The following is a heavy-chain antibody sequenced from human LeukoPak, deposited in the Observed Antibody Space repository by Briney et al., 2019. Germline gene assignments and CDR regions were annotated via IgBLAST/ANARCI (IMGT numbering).Heavy chain of an antibody. CDR3: ATPISGGYYFDY. CDR2: LDPEDGET. V-gene: IGHV1-24*01. CDR1: GYTLTELS. J-gene: IGHJ4*02. Sequence: ASVKVSCKVSGYTLTELSMHWVRQAPGKGLEWMGGLDPEDGETIYAQKFQGRVTMTEDTSTDTAYMELSSLRSEDTAVYYCATPISGGYYFDYWGQGTLVTVSS. D-gene: IGHD2-15*01.